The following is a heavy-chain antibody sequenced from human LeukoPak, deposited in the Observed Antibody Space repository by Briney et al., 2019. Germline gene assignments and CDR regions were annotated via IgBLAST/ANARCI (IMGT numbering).Heavy chain of an antibody. CDR2: IYTSGST. CDR3: ARGGSSSWFDY. D-gene: IGHD6-6*01. CDR1: GGSISSGGYY. Sequence: PSETLSLTCTVSGGSISSGGYYWSWIRQPAGKGLEWIGRIYTSGSTNYNPSLKSRVTISVDTSKNQFSLKLSSVTAADTAVYYCARGGSSSWFDYWGQGTLVTVSS. V-gene: IGHV4-61*02. J-gene: IGHJ4*02.